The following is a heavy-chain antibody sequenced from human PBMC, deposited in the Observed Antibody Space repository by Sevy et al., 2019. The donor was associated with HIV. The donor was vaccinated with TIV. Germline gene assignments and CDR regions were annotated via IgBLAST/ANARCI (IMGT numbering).Heavy chain of an antibody. J-gene: IGHJ3*02. CDR1: GGTFSSYA. CDR3: ASGLLWFGEFEDAFDI. CDR2: IIPIFGTA. V-gene: IGHV1-69*13. D-gene: IGHD3-10*01. Sequence: ASVKVSCKASGGTFSSYAISWVRQAPGQGLEWMGGIIPIFGTANYAQKFQGRVTITADESTNTAYMELSSLRSEDTAVYYCASGLLWFGEFEDAFDIWAQGTMVTVSS.